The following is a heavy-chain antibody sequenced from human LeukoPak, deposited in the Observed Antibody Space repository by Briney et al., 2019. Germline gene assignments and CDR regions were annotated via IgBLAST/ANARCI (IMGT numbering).Heavy chain of an antibody. CDR2: IYYSGST. CDR3: ASLLTYFDY. D-gene: IGHD3-9*01. Sequence: PSETLSLTCSVSGVSISSSSYHWGWIRQPPGKGLEWIASIYYSGSTYYSPSLKSRVTISVDTSKNRFSLKMSSVIAADTAVYYCASLLTYFDYWGQGTLVTVSS. CDR1: GVSISSSSYH. J-gene: IGHJ4*02. V-gene: IGHV4-39*01.